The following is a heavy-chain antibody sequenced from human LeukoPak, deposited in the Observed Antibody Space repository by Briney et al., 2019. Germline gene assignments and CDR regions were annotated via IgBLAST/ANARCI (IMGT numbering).Heavy chain of an antibody. CDR2: IYFTGST. CDR1: GDSISPYY. D-gene: IGHD5-18*01. V-gene: IGHV4-59*01. Sequence: PSETLSLTCTVSGDSISPYYWSWLRQTPGKGLEWIGYIYFTGSTIYNPSLKSRVTISVDTSKNQFSLKLSSVTAADTAVYYCARRGFNSGYVGELDYWGQGTLVTVSS. J-gene: IGHJ4*02. CDR3: ARRGFNSGYVGELDY.